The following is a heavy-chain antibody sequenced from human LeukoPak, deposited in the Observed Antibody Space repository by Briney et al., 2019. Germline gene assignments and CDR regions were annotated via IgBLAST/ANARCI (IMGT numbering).Heavy chain of an antibody. D-gene: IGHD6-6*01. J-gene: IGHJ4*02. CDR2: IYYSGST. CDR3: ARSLLYSSSEFDY. CDR1: GGSISSYY. V-gene: IGHV4-59*01. Sequence: PSETLSLTCTVSGGSISSYYWSWIRQPPGKGLEWIGYIYYSGSTNYNPSLKSRVTISVDTSKNQFSLKLSSVTAADTAVYYCARSLLYSSSEFDYWGQGTLVTVSS.